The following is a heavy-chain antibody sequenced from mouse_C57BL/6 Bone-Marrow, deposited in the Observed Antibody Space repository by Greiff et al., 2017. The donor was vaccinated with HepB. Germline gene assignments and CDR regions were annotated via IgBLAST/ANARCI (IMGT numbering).Heavy chain of an antibody. CDR1: GYTFTSYW. Sequence: QVQLKQPGAELVKPGASVKLSCKASGYTFTSYWMHWVKQRPGQGLEWIGMIHPNSGSTNYNEKFKSKATLTVDKSSSTAYMQLSSLTSEDSAVYYCARRGTTVEPFDYWGQGTTLTVSS. J-gene: IGHJ2*01. CDR3: ARRGTTVEPFDY. D-gene: IGHD1-1*01. V-gene: IGHV1-64*01. CDR2: IHPNSGST.